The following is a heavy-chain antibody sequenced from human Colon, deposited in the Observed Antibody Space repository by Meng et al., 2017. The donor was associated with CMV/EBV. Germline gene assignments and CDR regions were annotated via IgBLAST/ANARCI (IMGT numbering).Heavy chain of an antibody. D-gene: IGHD2-8*01. J-gene: IGHJ5*02. CDR2: IYYSGST. V-gene: IGHV4-59*01. CDR3: AGVYAIRWFDP. Sequence: SETLSLTCTVSGGSISSYYWSWIRQPPGKGLEWIGYIYYSGSTNYNPSLKSRVTISVDTSKNQFSLKLSSVTAADTAVYYCAGVYAIRWFDPWGQGTLVTVSS. CDR1: GGSISSYY.